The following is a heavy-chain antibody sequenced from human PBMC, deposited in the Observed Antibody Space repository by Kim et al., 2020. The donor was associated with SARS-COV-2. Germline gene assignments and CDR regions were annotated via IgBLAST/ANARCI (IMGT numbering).Heavy chain of an antibody. D-gene: IGHD3-10*01. V-gene: IGHV3-30*18. Sequence: GGSLRLSCAASGFSFNNYGRHWVRQGPGRGLEWVAFISYDGNDRWYADSVKGRFTISRASYQNTLYLQVNSLRPEDAAVYYCAKDRCSHSYGSVTYSPHNFGMDVWGQGTTVTVSS. CDR2: ISYDGNDR. CDR1: GFSFNNYG. CDR3: AKDRCSHSYGSVTYSPHNFGMDV. J-gene: IGHJ6*02.